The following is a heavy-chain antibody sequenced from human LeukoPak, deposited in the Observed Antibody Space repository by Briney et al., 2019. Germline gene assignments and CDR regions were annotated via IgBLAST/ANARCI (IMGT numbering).Heavy chain of an antibody. D-gene: IGHD4-17*01. CDR2: IYYSGST. J-gene: IGHJ5*02. Sequence: SQTLSLTCTVSGGSISSGGYYWSWIRQHPGKGLEWIGYIYYSGSTYYNPSLKSRVTLSVDTSKNQSSLKLSSVTAADTAVYYCARDCSTVTNQPGLGFDPWGQGTLVTVSS. V-gene: IGHV4-31*03. CDR1: GGSISSGGYY. CDR3: ARDCSTVTNQPGLGFDP.